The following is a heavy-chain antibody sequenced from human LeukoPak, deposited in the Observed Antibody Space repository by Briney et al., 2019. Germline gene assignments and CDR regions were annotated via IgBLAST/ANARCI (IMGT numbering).Heavy chain of an antibody. CDR3: TTEWFAATPGY. V-gene: IGHV3-15*01. CDR2: IKSKTDGGTT. J-gene: IGHJ4*02. Sequence: GGSLRLSCAASGFTFSNAWMSWVRQAPGKGLEWVGRIKSKTDGGTTDYAAPVKGRFTISRDDSKNTLYVQMNSLKTEDTAVYYCTTEWFAATPGYWGQGTLVTVSS. D-gene: IGHD2-15*01. CDR1: GFTFSNAW.